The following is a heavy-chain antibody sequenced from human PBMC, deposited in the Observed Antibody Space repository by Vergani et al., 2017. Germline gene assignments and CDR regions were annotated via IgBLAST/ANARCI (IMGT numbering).Heavy chain of an antibody. CDR3: AGAYYDSSGYHNNAFDM. J-gene: IGHJ3*02. D-gene: IGHD3-22*01. CDR2: IYPGDSDT. CDR1: GYSFTSYW. Sequence: EVQLVQSGAEVKKPGESLKISCKGSGYSFTSYWIGWVRQMPGKGLEWMGIIYPGDSDTRYSPSFQGQVTISADKSISTAYLQWSSLKASDTAMYCCAGAYYDSSGYHNNAFDMWSRRTVIAVSS. V-gene: IGHV5-51*03.